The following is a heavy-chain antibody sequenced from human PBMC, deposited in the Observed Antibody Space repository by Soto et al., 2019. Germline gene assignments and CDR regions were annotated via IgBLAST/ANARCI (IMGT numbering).Heavy chain of an antibody. Sequence: GGSLRLSCAASGFTFDDYAMHWVRQAPGKGLEWVSGISWNSGSIGYADSVKGRFTISRDNAKNSLYLQMNSLRAEDTALYYCAIAKSRDGYNFAFDIWGQGTMVTVSS. CDR1: GFTFDDYA. J-gene: IGHJ3*02. CDR3: AIAKSRDGYNFAFDI. V-gene: IGHV3-9*01. CDR2: ISWNSGSI. D-gene: IGHD5-12*01.